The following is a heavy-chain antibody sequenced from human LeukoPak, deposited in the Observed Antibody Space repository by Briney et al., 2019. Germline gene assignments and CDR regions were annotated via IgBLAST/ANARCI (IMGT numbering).Heavy chain of an antibody. CDR1: GFTFSNYE. Sequence: GGSLRLSCAASGFTFSNYEMNSVRQAPGKGLEWLSHISNFGDIIHYADSVEGRFTISRDNDKNSIYLQMNSLRAEDTAVYYCAKDATPALGTVYMDVWGKGTTVTISS. CDR2: ISNFGDII. V-gene: IGHV3-48*03. D-gene: IGHD6-13*01. CDR3: AKDATPALGTVYMDV. J-gene: IGHJ6*03.